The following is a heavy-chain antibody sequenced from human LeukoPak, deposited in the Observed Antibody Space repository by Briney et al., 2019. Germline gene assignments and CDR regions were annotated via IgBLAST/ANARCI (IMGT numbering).Heavy chain of an antibody. CDR1: GFTFSSYG. V-gene: IGHV3-30*02. J-gene: IGHJ4*02. CDR3: AKDGDHQSKLRIQLWPSAGDY. CDR2: IRYDGSNK. D-gene: IGHD5-18*01. Sequence: GGSLRLSCAASGFTFSSYGMHWVRQAPGKGLEWVAFIRYDGSNKYYADSVKGRFTISRDNSKNTLYLQMNSLRAEDTAVYYCAKDGDHQSKLRIQLWPSAGDYWGQGTLVTVSS.